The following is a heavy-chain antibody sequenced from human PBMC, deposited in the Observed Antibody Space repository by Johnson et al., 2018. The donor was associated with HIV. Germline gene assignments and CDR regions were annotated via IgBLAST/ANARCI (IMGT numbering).Heavy chain of an antibody. Sequence: VQLVESGGGLVQPGGSLRLSCAASGFTVSSSYMSWVRQAPGKGLEWVSVIYSAGSTYYADSLKGRFTISRDNSKNTLYLQMGSLRAQDMAVYYCARGLTIFGVVTDAFDIWGQGTMVTVSS. V-gene: IGHV3-66*02. CDR2: IYSAGST. D-gene: IGHD3-3*01. CDR1: GFTVSSSY. CDR3: ARGLTIFGVVTDAFDI. J-gene: IGHJ3*02.